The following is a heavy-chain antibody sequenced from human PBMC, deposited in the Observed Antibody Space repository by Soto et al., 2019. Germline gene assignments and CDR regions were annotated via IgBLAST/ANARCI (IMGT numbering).Heavy chain of an antibody. CDR1: GFSFSSYA. J-gene: IGHJ3*02. CDR2: ITSGAGT. D-gene: IGHD4-17*01. CDR3: EKGPWGTVTGAFDI. Sequence: EVQLLESGGGLVQPGGSLRLSCAASGFSFSSYAMSWVRQAPGKGLEWVSTITSGAGTYFADSVRGRCTISRDNSQNTLYLQLNSLRAEDTVVYYCEKGPWGTVTGAFDIWGQGTMVTVSS. V-gene: IGHV3-23*01.